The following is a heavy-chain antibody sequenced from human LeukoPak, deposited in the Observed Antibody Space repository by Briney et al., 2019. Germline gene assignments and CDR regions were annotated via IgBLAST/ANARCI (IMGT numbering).Heavy chain of an antibody. CDR3: ARDHRSLFDY. V-gene: IGHV3-7*03. J-gene: IGHJ4*02. Sequence: GGTLRLSCAASGFTFSSYWMTWDRQAPGKGLEWVANIKQDGSEKYYVDSVKGRFTIFRDNAKNSLYLQMNSLRAEDTAVYYCARDHRSLFDYWGQGTLVTVSS. CDR2: IKQDGSEK. CDR1: GFTFSSYW.